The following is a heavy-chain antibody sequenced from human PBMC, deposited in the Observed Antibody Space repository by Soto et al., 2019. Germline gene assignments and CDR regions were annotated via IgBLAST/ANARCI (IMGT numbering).Heavy chain of an antibody. CDR3: ARGYDFVWGSYRSDAFDI. D-gene: IGHD3-16*02. Sequence: ASVKVSCKASGYTFTNNAIHWVRQAPGQRLEWLGWLNAGNSNREYSQKFQGRIIMTKDTSASTAYKELISLISEDTAVYYCARGYDFVWGSYRSDAFDIWG. CDR2: LNAGNSNR. V-gene: IGHV1-3*01. J-gene: IGHJ3*02. CDR1: GYTFTNNA.